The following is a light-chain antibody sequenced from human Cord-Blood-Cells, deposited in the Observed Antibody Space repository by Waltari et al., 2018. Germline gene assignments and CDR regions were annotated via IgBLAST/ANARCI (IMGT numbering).Light chain of an antibody. V-gene: IGLV3-27*01. CDR3: YSAADNMGV. J-gene: IGLJ3*02. Sequence: SYELTQPSSVSVSPGQTARITCSGDVLAKKYARWFQQKPGQAPVLVIYKDRERPSGFPERFSGSSSGTTVTLTISGTQVEDEADYYCYSAADNMGVFGGGTKLTVL. CDR1: VLAKKY. CDR2: KDR.